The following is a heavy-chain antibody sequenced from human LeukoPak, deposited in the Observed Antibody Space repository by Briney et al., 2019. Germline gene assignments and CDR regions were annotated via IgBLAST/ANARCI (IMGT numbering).Heavy chain of an antibody. CDR2: TRYDGNKE. V-gene: IGHV3-30*02. Sequence: GGSLRLSCAASGFTFSNYGMHWVRQAPGKGLEWVAFTRYDGNKEYYTDSVKGRFTISRDNSKNTLLLQMNSLRAQDTAVYHCAKDQDEVVVTAMGSYFDYWGQGIPVTVSS. D-gene: IGHD2-21*02. CDR1: GFTFSNYG. J-gene: IGHJ4*02. CDR3: AKDQDEVVVTAMGSYFDY.